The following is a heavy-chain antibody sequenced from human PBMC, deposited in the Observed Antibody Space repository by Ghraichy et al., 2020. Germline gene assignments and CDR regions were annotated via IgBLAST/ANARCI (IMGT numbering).Heavy chain of an antibody. J-gene: IGHJ6*02. CDR3: ARDFEVREDGYPSRVYYYGMDV. Sequence: GSLRLSCAASGFTVSSNYMSWVRQAPGKGLEWVSVIYSGGSTYYADSVKGRFTISRDNSKNTLYLQMNSLRAEDTAVYYCARDFEVREDGYPSRVYYYGMDVWGQGTTVTVSS. V-gene: IGHV3-53*01. CDR1: GFTVSSNY. D-gene: IGHD5-24*01. CDR2: IYSGGST.